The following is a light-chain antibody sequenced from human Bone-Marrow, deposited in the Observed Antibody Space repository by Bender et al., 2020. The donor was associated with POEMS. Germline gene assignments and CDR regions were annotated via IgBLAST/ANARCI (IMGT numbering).Light chain of an antibody. CDR2: DVN. V-gene: IGLV2-14*01. CDR3: SSYTTSHV. J-gene: IGLJ1*01. CDR1: SSDVGGYNY. Sequence: QSALTQPASVSGSPGQSITISCTGTSSDVGGYNYVSWYQQHPGKAPKLMIYDVNNRPSGISDRFSGSKSGITASLTISGLQADDEADYYCSSYTTSHVFGTGTKVTVL.